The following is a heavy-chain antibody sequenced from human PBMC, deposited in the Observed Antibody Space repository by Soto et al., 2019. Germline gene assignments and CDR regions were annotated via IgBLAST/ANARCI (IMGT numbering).Heavy chain of an antibody. CDR2: IIPIFGTA. CDR1: GGTFSSYA. J-gene: IGHJ4*02. V-gene: IGHV1-69*13. CDR3: ARVRCSGGSCYSYYFDY. D-gene: IGHD2-15*01. Sequence: ASVKVSCKASGGTFSSYAISWVRQAPGQGLEWMGGIIPIFGTANYAQKFQGRVTITADESTSTAYMELSSLRSEDTAVYYCARVRCSGGSCYSYYFDYWGQGTLVTVSS.